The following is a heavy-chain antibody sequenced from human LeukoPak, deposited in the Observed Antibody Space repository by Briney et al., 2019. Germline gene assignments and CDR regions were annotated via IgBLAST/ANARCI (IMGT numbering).Heavy chain of an antibody. Sequence: SLRLSCAASGFTFDDYAMHWVRQAPGKGLEWVSGISWNSGSIGYADSVKGRFTISRDNAKNSLYLQMNSLRAEDMALYYCAKQESSSIAAPDAFDIWGQGTMVTVSS. J-gene: IGHJ3*02. CDR3: AKQESSSIAAPDAFDI. CDR1: GFTFDDYA. D-gene: IGHD6-6*01. V-gene: IGHV3-9*03. CDR2: ISWNSGSI.